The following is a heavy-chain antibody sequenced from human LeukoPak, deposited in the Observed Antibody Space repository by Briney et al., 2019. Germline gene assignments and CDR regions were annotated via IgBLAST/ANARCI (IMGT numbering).Heavy chain of an antibody. CDR3: ARSGNSGYDYDY. CDR1: GYSFTRYW. Sequence: GESLNISCTGSGYSFTRYWIGRVRQMPGHGLKCMGIIYPGDSDTRYSPSFQAQVTISADKSIRTAYLPWSSPTASHPARYYCARSGNSGYDYDYWGQGTLVTVSS. CDR2: IYPGDSDT. D-gene: IGHD5-12*01. J-gene: IGHJ4*02. V-gene: IGHV5-51*01.